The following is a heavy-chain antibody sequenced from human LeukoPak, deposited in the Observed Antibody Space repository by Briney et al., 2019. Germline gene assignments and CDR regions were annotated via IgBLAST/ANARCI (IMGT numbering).Heavy chain of an antibody. V-gene: IGHV4-39*07. D-gene: IGHD3-3*01. CDR3: ARTYYDFWSGQRFFYYYMDV. CDR1: GGSISSGNYY. CDR2: ICNSGST. Sequence: SETLSLTCTVSGGSISSGNYYWGWIRQPAGKGLEWIARICNSGSTYYNPALKGRVTMSVYTYNNQFSLKLSSVTPADPAVYYCARTYYDFWSGQRFFYYYMDVWGKGTTVTVSS. J-gene: IGHJ6*03.